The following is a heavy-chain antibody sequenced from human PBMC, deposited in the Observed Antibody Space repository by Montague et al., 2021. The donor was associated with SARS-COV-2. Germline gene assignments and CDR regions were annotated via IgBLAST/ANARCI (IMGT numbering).Heavy chain of an antibody. J-gene: IGHJ6*02. D-gene: IGHD3-10*01. CDR1: GDSVCSNSAT. V-gene: IGHV6-1*01. CDR2: TYYRSKWYN. CDR3: TSGREGSYNVMDV. Sequence: CAISGDSVCSNSATWNWVRQSPSRGLEWLGRTYYRSKWYNDYAVSVRGRVTINPDTSKNQFSLQLNSVTPEDTAIYYCTSGREGSYNVMDVWGQGTTVTVSS.